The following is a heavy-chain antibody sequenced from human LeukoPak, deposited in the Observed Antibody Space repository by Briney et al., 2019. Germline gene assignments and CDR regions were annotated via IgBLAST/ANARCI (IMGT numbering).Heavy chain of an antibody. D-gene: IGHD6-19*01. Sequence: PGGSLRLSCVASGIRFNDYAMHWVRQAPGKSLEWVSLISGDGGSTYYADSVKGRFTISRDNSKNSLYLQMNSLRTEDTALYYCAKRPRAVAEAYFDYWGQGTLVTVSS. J-gene: IGHJ4*02. CDR1: GIRFNDYA. CDR3: AKRPRAVAEAYFDY. V-gene: IGHV3-43*02. CDR2: ISGDGGST.